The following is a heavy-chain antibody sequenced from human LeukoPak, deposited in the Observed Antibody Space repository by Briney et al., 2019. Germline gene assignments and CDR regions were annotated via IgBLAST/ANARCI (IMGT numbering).Heavy chain of an antibody. J-gene: IGHJ3*02. CDR1: GFTFSSYA. V-gene: IGHV3-23*01. CDR3: ARGISAYSDGDAFDI. Sequence: GGSLRLSCAASGFTFSSYAMSWVRQAPGKGLEWVSAISGSGGSTYYADSVKGRFTISRDNSKNTLFLQMNSLRAEDTAVYFCARGISAYSDGDAFDIWGQGTTVTVSS. CDR2: ISGSGGST. D-gene: IGHD5-18*01.